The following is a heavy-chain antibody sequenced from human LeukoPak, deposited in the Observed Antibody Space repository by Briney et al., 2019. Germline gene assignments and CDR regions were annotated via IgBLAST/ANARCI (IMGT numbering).Heavy chain of an antibody. D-gene: IGHD5-24*01. V-gene: IGHV4-59*01. CDR1: GGSISTFY. J-gene: IGHJ4*02. CDR2: IYHSGDT. Sequence: PSETLSLTCTVSGGSISTFYWNWIRQPPGKGLGWIGYIYHSGDTRYNPSLKSRVTISVDTSKSQFSLKVSSVTAADTAVYYCARNRDGYNSFDYWGQGTLVTVSS. CDR3: ARNRDGYNSFDY.